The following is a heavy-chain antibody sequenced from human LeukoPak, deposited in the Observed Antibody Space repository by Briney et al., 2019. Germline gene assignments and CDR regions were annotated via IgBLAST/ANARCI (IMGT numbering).Heavy chain of an antibody. CDR2: ISSSRNTI. Sequence: GGSLRLSCAASGFTFSSYSMNWVRQAPGKGLEWVSYISSSRNTIYYADSVKGRFTISRDNAKNSLYLQMTSLRAEDTAVYYCARANEYGDYVAPWGNWCFDLWGRGTLVTVSS. CDR3: ARANEYGDYVAPWGNWCFDL. CDR1: GFTFSSYS. V-gene: IGHV3-48*01. D-gene: IGHD4-17*01. J-gene: IGHJ2*01.